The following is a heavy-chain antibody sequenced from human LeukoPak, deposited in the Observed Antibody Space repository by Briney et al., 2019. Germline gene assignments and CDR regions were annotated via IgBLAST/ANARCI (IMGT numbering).Heavy chain of an antibody. D-gene: IGHD5-24*01. CDR2: ISSSSSYI. CDR1: GFTFSNYS. V-gene: IGHV3-21*01. Sequence: GGSLRLYCAASGFTFSNYSMNWVRQAPGKGLEWVSSISSSSSYIYYADSVKGRFTISRDNAKNSLYLQMNSLRAEDTAVYYCARDLGASRRRSLQFHFDFDYWGQGTLVAVSS. J-gene: IGHJ4*02. CDR3: ARDLGASRRRSLQFHFDFDY.